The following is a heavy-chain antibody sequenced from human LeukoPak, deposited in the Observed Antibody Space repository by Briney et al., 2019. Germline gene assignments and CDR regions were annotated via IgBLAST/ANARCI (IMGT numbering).Heavy chain of an antibody. CDR3: ARESSGRSYYYYYYMDV. J-gene: IGHJ6*03. CDR2: INHSGST. CDR1: GGSFSGYY. D-gene: IGHD6-19*01. V-gene: IGHV4-34*01. Sequence: SETLSLTCAVYGGSFSGYYWSWIRQPPGKGLEWIGEINHSGSTNYNLSLKSRVTISVDTSKNQFSLKLSSVTAADTAVYYCARESSGRSYYYYYYMDVWGKGTTVTVSS.